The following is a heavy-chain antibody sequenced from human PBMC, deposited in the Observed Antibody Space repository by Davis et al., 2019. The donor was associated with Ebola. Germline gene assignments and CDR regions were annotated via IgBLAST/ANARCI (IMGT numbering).Heavy chain of an antibody. J-gene: IGHJ4*02. Sequence: SETLSLTCAVSGGSISSSNWWSWVRQPPGKGLEWFGEIYHSGSTNYNPSLKSRVTISVDKSKNQFSLKLSSVTAADTAVYYCAREGESRCSGGSCYEPYFDYWGQGTLVTVSS. CDR3: AREGESRCSGGSCYEPYFDY. CDR2: IYHSGST. D-gene: IGHD2-15*01. V-gene: IGHV4-4*02. CDR1: GGSISSSNW.